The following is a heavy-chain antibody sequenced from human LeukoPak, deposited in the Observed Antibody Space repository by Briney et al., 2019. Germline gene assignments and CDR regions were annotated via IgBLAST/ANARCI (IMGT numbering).Heavy chain of an antibody. D-gene: IGHD1-26*01. CDR2: INPSADST. V-gene: IGHV1-46*01. Sequence: ASVGVSCTASGYTFTPYDMHLGRQAAGQGLEWLGIINPSADSTTYAQKFQARLTFTRDTSMSPVYMELSSLRSEDTAVYYCAREWVGAVRYWDYWGQGTLVTVSS. CDR1: GYTFTPYD. J-gene: IGHJ4*02. CDR3: AREWVGAVRYWDY.